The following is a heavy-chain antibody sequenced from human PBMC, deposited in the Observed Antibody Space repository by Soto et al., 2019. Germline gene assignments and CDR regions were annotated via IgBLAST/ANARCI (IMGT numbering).Heavy chain of an antibody. D-gene: IGHD2-21*02. Sequence: SVKVSCKASGGSFSSHGISWVRQAPGQGLEWMGGIIPIFGTANYAQKFQGRVTITADESTSTAYMELSSLRSEDTAVYYCARDPVGVTSPGTLGMDVWGQGTTGTVSS. CDR2: IIPIFGTA. CDR1: GGSFSSHG. CDR3: ARDPVGVTSPGTLGMDV. J-gene: IGHJ6*02. V-gene: IGHV1-69*13.